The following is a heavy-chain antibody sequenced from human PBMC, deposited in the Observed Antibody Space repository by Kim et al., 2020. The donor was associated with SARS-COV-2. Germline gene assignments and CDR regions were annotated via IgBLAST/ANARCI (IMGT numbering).Heavy chain of an antibody. V-gene: IGHV1-2*02. CDR3: ARGLEWGYFDY. Sequence: TNYAQKYQGRVTMTRDTSISTAYMELSRLRSDDTAVYYCARGLEWGYFDYWGQGTLVTVSS. D-gene: IGHD1-26*01. J-gene: IGHJ4*02. CDR2: T.